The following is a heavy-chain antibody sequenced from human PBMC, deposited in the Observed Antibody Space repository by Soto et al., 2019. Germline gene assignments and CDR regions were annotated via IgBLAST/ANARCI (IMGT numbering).Heavy chain of an antibody. D-gene: IGHD3-10*01. V-gene: IGHV1-18*04. CDR3: ARVSLTMVVDPFGVS. J-gene: IGHJ5*02. CDR1: GYTFTSYG. CDR2: INTYGGDT. Sequence: ASVKVSCKTSGYTFTSYGIRWVRQAPGQGLEWMGWINTYGGDTIYAQKVQGRVTMTTDTSTSTAYMDLNSLRADDTAMYYCARVSLTMVVDPFGVSWGQGTLVTVAS.